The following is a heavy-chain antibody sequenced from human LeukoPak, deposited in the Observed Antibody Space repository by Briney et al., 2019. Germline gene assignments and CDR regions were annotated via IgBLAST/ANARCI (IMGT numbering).Heavy chain of an antibody. CDR3: ARLAVAGNWGYYFDY. CDR1: GYTFTSYG. V-gene: IGHV1-18*01. J-gene: IGHJ4*02. CDR2: ISAYNGNT. D-gene: IGHD6-19*01. Sequence: ASVKVPCKASGYTFTSYGISWVRQAPGQGLEWMGWISAYNGNTNYAQKLQGRVTMTTDTSTSTAYMELRSLRSDDTAVYYCARLAVAGNWGYYFDYWGQGTLVTVSS.